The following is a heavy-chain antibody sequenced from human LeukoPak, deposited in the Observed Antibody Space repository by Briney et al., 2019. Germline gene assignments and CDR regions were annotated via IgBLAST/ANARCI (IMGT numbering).Heavy chain of an antibody. CDR2: ISAYKGNT. D-gene: IGHD2-2*01. J-gene: IGHJ4*02. CDR1: GYTFTSYG. V-gene: IGHV1-18*01. Sequence: GASVKVSCKASGYTFTSYGISWVRQAPGQGLEWMGWISAYKGNTNYAQKLQGRVTMTTDTSTSTAYMELRSLRSDDTAVYFCARHISPHLYCSSTTCQSDYWGQGTLVTVSS. CDR3: ARHISPHLYCSSTTCQSDY.